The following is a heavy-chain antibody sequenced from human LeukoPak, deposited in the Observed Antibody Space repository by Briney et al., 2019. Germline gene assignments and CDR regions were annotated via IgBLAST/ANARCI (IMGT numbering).Heavy chain of an antibody. CDR1: GFTFSDYT. CDR2: INGGGGYT. Sequence: GGSLRLSCAASGFTFSDYTMNWVRQAPGKGLEWVSGINGGGGYTYYADSVKGRFTISRDNSKNTLYLQTNSLRAEDTALYFCARRFTYYFDYWGQGTLVTVSS. J-gene: IGHJ4*02. D-gene: IGHD3-16*01. CDR3: ARRFTYYFDY. V-gene: IGHV3-23*01.